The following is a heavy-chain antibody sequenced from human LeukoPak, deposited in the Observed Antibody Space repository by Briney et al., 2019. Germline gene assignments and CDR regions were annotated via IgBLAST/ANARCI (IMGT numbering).Heavy chain of an antibody. CDR2: IRGDAGST. CDR1: GFTFDAFG. J-gene: IGHJ5*02. V-gene: IGHV3-20*04. Sequence: PGGSLRLSCAASGFTFDAFGMTWVRQAPGKGLEWVSAIRGDAGSTGYADSVKGRFTISRDNAKNSLYLQMNSLRAEDTAVYYCARGDHCGGDCYPTEWFDPWGQGTLVTVSS. D-gene: IGHD2-21*02. CDR3: ARGDHCGGDCYPTEWFDP.